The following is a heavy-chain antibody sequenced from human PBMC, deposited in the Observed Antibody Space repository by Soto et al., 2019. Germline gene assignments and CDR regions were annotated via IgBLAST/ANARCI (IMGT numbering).Heavy chain of an antibody. D-gene: IGHD6-13*01. V-gene: IGHV4-30-4*01. CDR3: ASLQQLSHAFDI. Sequence: SETLSLTCTVSGRSISSVNYYWSWIRQPPGKGLEWIGYIYYSGSTYYNPSLKSRVTISVYTSKNQFSLKLSSVTAADTAVYYCASLQQLSHAFDIWGQGTMVTVSS. CDR1: GRSISSVNYY. CDR2: IYYSGST. J-gene: IGHJ3*02.